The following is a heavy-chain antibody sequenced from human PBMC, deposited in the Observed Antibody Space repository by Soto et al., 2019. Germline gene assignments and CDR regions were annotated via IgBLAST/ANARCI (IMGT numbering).Heavy chain of an antibody. CDR1: GFSFNYYA. CDR3: ARGGDLDY. J-gene: IGHJ4*02. CDR2: ISHDGNTE. V-gene: IGHV3-30-3*01. D-gene: IGHD3-16*01. Sequence: QVQLVESGGGVVQPGRSQRLSCAASGFSFNYYAMNWVRQAPDKGLEWVAAISHDGNTEYYVDSVKGRFTISRDNFKNALYLQMNRLRTDDAAMYYCARGGDLDYWGRGTLVTVSS.